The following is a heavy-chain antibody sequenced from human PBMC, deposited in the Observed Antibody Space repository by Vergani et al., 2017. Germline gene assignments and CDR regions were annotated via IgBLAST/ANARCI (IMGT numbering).Heavy chain of an antibody. CDR1: GFNVRDHY. V-gene: IGHV3-11*04. CDR3: ARETDTGSSVSYNYYAMDV. J-gene: IGHJ6*02. D-gene: IGHD3-9*01. Sequence: QGLLVESGGGLVKPGGSLRLSCAASGFNVRDHYMSWIRQAAGKGLELISYISSGDATYYADTVKGRFTISRDNSKNSLSLQMNSLRVEDTGVYFCARETDTGSSVSYNYYAMDVWAQGTTVTVS. CDR2: ISSGDAT.